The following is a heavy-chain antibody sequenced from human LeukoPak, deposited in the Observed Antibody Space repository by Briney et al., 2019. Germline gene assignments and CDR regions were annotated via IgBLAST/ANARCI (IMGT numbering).Heavy chain of an antibody. CDR2: IYSGGST. D-gene: IGHD3-10*01. CDR1: GFTVSSNY. J-gene: IGHJ4*02. Sequence: GGSLRLSYAASGFTVSSNYMSWVRQAPGRGLEWVSVIYSGGSTYYADSVKGRFTISRDNSKNTLFLQMNSLRAGDTAVYYCARGTVTMADYWGQGTLVTVSS. CDR3: ARGTVTMADY. V-gene: IGHV3-66*01.